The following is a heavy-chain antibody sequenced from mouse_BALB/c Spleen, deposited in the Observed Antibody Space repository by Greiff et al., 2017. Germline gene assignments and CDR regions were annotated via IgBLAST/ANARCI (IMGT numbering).Heavy chain of an antibody. J-gene: IGHJ4*01. Sequence: EVMLVESGGGLVQPGGSRKLSCPASGFTFSSFGMHWVRQAPEKGLEWVAYISSGSSTIYYSDTVKGRFTISRDNPKNTLFLQMTSLRSEDTAMYYCARGPSGYYYAMDYWGQGTSVTVSS. CDR3: ARGPSGYYYAMDY. CDR2: ISSGSSTI. D-gene: IGHD3-1*01. V-gene: IGHV5-17*02. CDR1: GFTFSSFG.